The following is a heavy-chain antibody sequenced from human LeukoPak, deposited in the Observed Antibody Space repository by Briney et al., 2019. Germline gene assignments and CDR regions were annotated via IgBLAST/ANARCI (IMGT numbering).Heavy chain of an antibody. D-gene: IGHD3-22*01. CDR2: IYHSGST. Sequence: PSETLSLTCTVSGYSISSGYYWGWIRQPPGKGLEWIGSIYHSGSTNYNPSLKSRVTISVDTSKNQFSLKLSSVTAADTAVYYCARDRRYYDSSGYHIFGGQGTLVTVS. J-gene: IGHJ4*02. CDR3: ARDRRYYDSSGYHIF. CDR1: GYSISSGYY. V-gene: IGHV4-38-2*02.